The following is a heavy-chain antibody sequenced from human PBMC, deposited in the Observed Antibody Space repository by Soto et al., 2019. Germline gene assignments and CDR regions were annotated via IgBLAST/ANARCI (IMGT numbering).Heavy chain of an antibody. CDR3: ARDILSVGPRAHDAFDV. Sequence: QVQLVQSGAEVRKPGASVNISCRASGFSFSDNLINWVRQAPGQSLEWMGWINPDKGNTRYSQTFQGRVTISRHSSASIAYVEVSDLTSEDTAVYYCARDILSVGPRAHDAFDVWGQGTMVTVSS. V-gene: IGHV1-3*01. CDR2: INPDKGNT. J-gene: IGHJ3*01. D-gene: IGHD2-8*02. CDR1: GFSFSDNL.